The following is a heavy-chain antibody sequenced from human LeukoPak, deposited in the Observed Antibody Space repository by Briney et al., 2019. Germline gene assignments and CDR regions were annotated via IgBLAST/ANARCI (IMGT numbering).Heavy chain of an antibody. Sequence: SETLSLTCTVSGVSISSSSYYWGWIRQSPGKGLEWIGHIYYTGSTYYNPSLKSRVTISVDTSKDQFSLKLSSVTAADTAVYYCATTYYYGSGSYRHDVFDIWGQGTMVTVSS. CDR1: GVSISSSSYY. V-gene: IGHV4-39*07. CDR2: IYYTGST. D-gene: IGHD3-10*01. J-gene: IGHJ3*02. CDR3: ATTYYYGSGSYRHDVFDI.